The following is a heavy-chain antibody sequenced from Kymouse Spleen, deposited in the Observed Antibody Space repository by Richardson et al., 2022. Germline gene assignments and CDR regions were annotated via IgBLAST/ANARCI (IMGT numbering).Heavy chain of an antibody. D-gene: IGHD3-10*01. Sequence: EVQLVESGGGLVKPGGSLRLSCAASGFTFSNAWMSWVRQAPGKGLEWVGRIKSKTDGGTTDYAAPVKGRFTISRDDSKNTLYLQMNSLKTEDTAVYYCTTDPYGSGSYYFDYWGQGTLVTVSS. CDR3: TTDPYGSGSYYFDY. CDR2: IKSKTDGGTT. V-gene: IGHV3-15*01. CDR1: GFTFSNAW. J-gene: IGHJ4*02.